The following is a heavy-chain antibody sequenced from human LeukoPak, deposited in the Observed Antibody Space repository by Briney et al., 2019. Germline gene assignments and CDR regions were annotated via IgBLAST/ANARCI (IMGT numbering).Heavy chain of an antibody. J-gene: IGHJ6*02. V-gene: IGHV4-30-4*01. CDR1: GGSISSGDYY. CDR3: ARDTYYYDRSGYSNYYGMDV. Sequence: PSQTLSLTCTVSGGSISSGDYYWSWIRQPPGKGLDWIGYISYSGSTYYNPSLKSRVTISVDTSKNQSSLKLSSVTAADTAVYYCARDTYYYDRSGYSNYYGMDVWGQGTTVTVSS. CDR2: ISYSGST. D-gene: IGHD3-22*01.